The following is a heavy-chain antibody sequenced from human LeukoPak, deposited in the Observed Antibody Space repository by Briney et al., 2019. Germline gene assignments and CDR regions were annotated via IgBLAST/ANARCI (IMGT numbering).Heavy chain of an antibody. D-gene: IGHD6-19*01. CDR2: IYYSGST. Sequence: PSETLSLTCTVSGGSISSSSYYWGWIRQPPGKGLEWIGSIYYSGSTYYNPSLKSRVTISVDTSKNQFSLKLSSVTAADTAVYYCEAAVAGTNYFDYWGQGTLVTVSS. J-gene: IGHJ4*02. CDR1: GGSISSSSYY. CDR3: EAAVAGTNYFDY. V-gene: IGHV4-39*01.